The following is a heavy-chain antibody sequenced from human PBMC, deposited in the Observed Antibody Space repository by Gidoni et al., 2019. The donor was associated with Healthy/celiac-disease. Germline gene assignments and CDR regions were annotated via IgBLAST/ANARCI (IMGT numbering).Heavy chain of an antibody. CDR1: GFTFSSYG. J-gene: IGHJ4*02. CDR3: AKEEEAYYYDSSSPDY. V-gene: IGHV3-30*18. CDR2: ISYDGSNK. D-gene: IGHD3-22*01. Sequence: QVQLVESGGGVVQPGRSLRLACAASGFTFSSYGMHWVRQAPGKGLEWVAVISYDGSNKYYADSVKGRFTISRDNSKNTLYLQMNSLRAEDTAVYYCAKEEEAYYYDSSSPDYWGQGTLVTVSS.